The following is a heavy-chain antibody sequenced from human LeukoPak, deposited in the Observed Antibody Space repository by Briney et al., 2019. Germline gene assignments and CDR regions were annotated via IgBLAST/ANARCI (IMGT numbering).Heavy chain of an antibody. CDR3: ARDGHWGFIVDNEHDAFDI. Sequence: SETLSLTCTVSGGSISSYYWSWIRQPPGKGLEWIGYIYYSGSTNYNPSLKSRVTISVDTSKNQFSLKLSSVTAADTAVYYCARDGHWGFIVDNEHDAFDIWGQGTMVTVSS. D-gene: IGHD1-26*01. CDR2: IYYSGST. J-gene: IGHJ3*02. CDR1: GGSISSYY. V-gene: IGHV4-59*01.